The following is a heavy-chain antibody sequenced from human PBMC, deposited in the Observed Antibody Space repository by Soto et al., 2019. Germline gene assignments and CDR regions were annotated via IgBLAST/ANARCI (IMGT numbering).Heavy chain of an antibody. CDR3: ARDLLGRTGGSWAYFDY. V-gene: IGHV3-30-3*01. J-gene: IGHJ4*02. CDR1: GFTFSSYA. CDR2: ISYDGSNK. D-gene: IGHD3-16*01. Sequence: QVQLVESGGGVVQPGRSLRLSRAASGFTFSSYAMHWVRQAPGKGLEWVAVISYDGSNKYYADSVKGRFTISRDNSKNTLYLQMNSLRAEDTAVYYCARDLLGRTGGSWAYFDYWGQGTLVTVSS.